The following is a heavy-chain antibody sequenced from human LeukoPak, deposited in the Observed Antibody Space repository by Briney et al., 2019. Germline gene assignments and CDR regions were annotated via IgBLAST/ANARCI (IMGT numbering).Heavy chain of an antibody. V-gene: IGHV4-4*07. CDR2: IYTSGST. CDR3: ARAYSSSWFPPPDAFDI. CDR1: GGSISSYY. J-gene: IGHJ3*02. D-gene: IGHD6-13*01. Sequence: SETLSLTCTVSGGSISSYYWSWIRQPAGKGLEWIGRIYTSGSTNYNPSLKSRDTMSVDTSKNQFSLKLSSVTAADTAVYYCARAYSSSWFPPPDAFDIWGQGTMVTVSS.